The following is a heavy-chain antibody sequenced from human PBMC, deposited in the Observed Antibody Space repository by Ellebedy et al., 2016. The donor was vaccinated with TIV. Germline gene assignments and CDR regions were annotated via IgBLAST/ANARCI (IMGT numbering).Heavy chain of an antibody. CDR3: ALSSGHDSKDIYYYYMDV. J-gene: IGHJ6*03. CDR1: GFIFSTYA. D-gene: IGHD5-12*01. Sequence: GESLKISXTASGFIFSTYAMSWVRQAPGKGLEWVSTLSGSGGNTFYADSVQGRFTISRDKSKKTLYLQMNSLRVEDTALYYCALSSGHDSKDIYYYYMDVWGIGTTVTVSS. V-gene: IGHV3-23*01. CDR2: LSGSGGNT.